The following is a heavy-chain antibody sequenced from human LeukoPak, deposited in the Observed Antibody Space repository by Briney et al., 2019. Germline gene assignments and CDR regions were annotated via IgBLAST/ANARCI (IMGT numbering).Heavy chain of an antibody. D-gene: IGHD1-20*01. CDR3: ARGAQPYNWNYVDY. V-gene: IGHV3-23*01. CDR1: GFTLSSYA. CDR2: ISDSSGST. Sequence: PGGSLRLSCAASGFTLSSYAMSWVRQAPGKGLEWVSAISDSSGSTYYADSVKGRFTVSRDNSKDTLYLQMNSLRAEDTAVYFCARGAQPYNWNYVDYWGRGTLVTVSS. J-gene: IGHJ4*02.